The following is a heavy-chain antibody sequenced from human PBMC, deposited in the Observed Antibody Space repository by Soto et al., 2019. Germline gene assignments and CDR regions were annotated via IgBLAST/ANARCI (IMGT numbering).Heavy chain of an antibody. J-gene: IGHJ4*02. V-gene: IGHV3-72*01. CDR2: TRNKAKSYTT. CDR1: GFTVSSNY. D-gene: IGHD1-26*01. CDR3: GRVGWELLHIDY. Sequence: PGGSLRLSCAASGFTVSSNYMSWVRQAPGKGLEWVGRTRNKAKSYTTEYAASVKGRFTISRDDSKNSVYLQMNSLKTEDTAVYYCGRVGWELLHIDYWGQGTLVTVSS.